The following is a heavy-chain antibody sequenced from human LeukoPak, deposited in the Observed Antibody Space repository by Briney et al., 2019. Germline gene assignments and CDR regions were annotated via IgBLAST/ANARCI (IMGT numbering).Heavy chain of an antibody. V-gene: IGHV3-21*01. Sequence: SVKGRFTISRDNAKNSVYLQMNVLRAEDTAVYYCARDEGVIPRFDYWGKGTLVTVSS. J-gene: IGHJ4*02. CDR3: ARDEGVIPRFDY. D-gene: IGHD3-16*02.